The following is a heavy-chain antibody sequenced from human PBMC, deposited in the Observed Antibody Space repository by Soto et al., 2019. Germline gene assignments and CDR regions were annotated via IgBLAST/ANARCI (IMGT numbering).Heavy chain of an antibody. CDR2: ISTTGVT. J-gene: IGHJ4*02. CDR1: GGSLGDVY. D-gene: IGHD2-21*01. CDR3: ARHGGDVVMVRD. V-gene: IGHV4-59*08. Sequence: QVKLQESGRGLVKPSETLSLSCTVSGGSLGDVYWTWIRQPPGKEMEWICYISTTGVTNYSPSLKSRVTMSTDTSKNQFSLNLSSVTAADTAIYFCARHGGDVVMVRDWGQGIQVTVSS.